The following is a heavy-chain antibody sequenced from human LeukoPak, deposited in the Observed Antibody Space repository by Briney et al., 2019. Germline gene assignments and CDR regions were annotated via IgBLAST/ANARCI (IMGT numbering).Heavy chain of an antibody. Sequence: SETLSLTCTVSGGSVSSDNYYWSWIRRPPGKGLEWIGYIYYPGSTNYNPSLKSRVAISVDASKNQFSLKLSSVTAADTAVYHCARAPTWNYGMDVWGQGTTVTVSS. J-gene: IGHJ6*02. CDR1: GGSVSSDNYY. V-gene: IGHV4-61*01. CDR3: ARAPTWNYGMDV. D-gene: IGHD2/OR15-2a*01. CDR2: IYYPGST.